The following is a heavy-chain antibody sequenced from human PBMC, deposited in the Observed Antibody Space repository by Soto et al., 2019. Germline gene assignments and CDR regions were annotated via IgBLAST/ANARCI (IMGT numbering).Heavy chain of an antibody. J-gene: IGHJ6*03. CDR3: ATEASYGDYLGDYYYMDV. V-gene: IGHV4-34*01. Sequence: SETLSLTCAVYGGSFSGYYWSWIRQPPGKGLEWIGEINHSGSTNYNPSLKSRVTISVDTSKNQFSLKLSSVTAADTAVYYCATEASYGDYLGDYYYMDVWGKGTTVTVSS. D-gene: IGHD4-17*01. CDR2: INHSGST. CDR1: GGSFSGYY.